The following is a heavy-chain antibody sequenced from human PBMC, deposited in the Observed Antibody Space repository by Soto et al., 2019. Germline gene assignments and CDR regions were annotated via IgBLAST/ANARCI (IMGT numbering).Heavy chain of an antibody. D-gene: IGHD5-18*01. V-gene: IGHV3-23*01. J-gene: IGHJ6*02. CDR2: ISGSGGST. CDR1: GFTFSSYA. Sequence: GGSLRLSCAASGFTFSSYAMSWVRQAPGKGLEWVSAISGSGGSTYYADSVKGRFTISRDNSKNTLYLQMNSLRAEDTAVYYCAKVVSYGYQYYYYGMDVWGQGTTVTVSS. CDR3: AKVVSYGYQYYYYGMDV.